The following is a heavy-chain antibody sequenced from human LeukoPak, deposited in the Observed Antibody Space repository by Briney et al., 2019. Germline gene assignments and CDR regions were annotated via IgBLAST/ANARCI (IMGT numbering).Heavy chain of an antibody. CDR1: GFTFSSYE. Sequence: GGSLRPSCAASGFTFSSYEMNWVRQAPGKGLEWVSYISSSGSTIYYADSVKGRFTISRDNAKNSLYLQMNSLRAEDTAVYYCARAAYEFDYWGQGTLVTVSS. CDR2: ISSSGSTI. V-gene: IGHV3-48*03. D-gene: IGHD5-12*01. CDR3: ARAAYEFDY. J-gene: IGHJ4*02.